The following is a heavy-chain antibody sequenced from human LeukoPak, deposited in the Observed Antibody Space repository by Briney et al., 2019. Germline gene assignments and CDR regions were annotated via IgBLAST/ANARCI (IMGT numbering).Heavy chain of an antibody. CDR2: IYYSGGT. D-gene: IGHD1-26*01. CDR1: GGSITYYY. CDR3: ARGGSHYDVFDI. V-gene: IGHV4-59*01. J-gene: IGHJ3*02. Sequence: PSETLSLTCTVSGGSITYYYWSWIRQPPGKGLEWIGYIYYSGGTNYNPSLKSRVTISVDTSKNQFSLKLSSLTAADTAVYYCARGGSHYDVFDIWGQGTMVTVS.